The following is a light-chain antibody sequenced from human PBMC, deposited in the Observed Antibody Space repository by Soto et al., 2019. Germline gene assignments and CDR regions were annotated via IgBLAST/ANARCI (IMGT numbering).Light chain of an antibody. CDR3: SSYVSSGTYV. Sequence: QYALTQPACVSGSPGQSIAISCTGTSSDIGAYNYVSWYQQHPDKAPKLMIFDVNNRPSGVSDRFSGSKSGNTASLTISGLQAEDEADYYCSSYVSSGTYVFGTGTKLTVL. CDR2: DVN. V-gene: IGLV2-14*03. CDR1: SSDIGAYNY. J-gene: IGLJ1*01.